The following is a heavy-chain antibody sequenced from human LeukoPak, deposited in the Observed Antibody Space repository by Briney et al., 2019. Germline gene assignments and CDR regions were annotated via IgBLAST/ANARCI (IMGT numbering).Heavy chain of an antibody. D-gene: IGHD3-3*01. J-gene: IGHJ3*02. CDR1: GFTFSSYG. Sequence: PGGSLRLSCAASGFTFSSYGMHWVRQAPGKGLEWVAVIWYDGSNKYYADSVKGRFTISRDNSKNTLYLQMNSLRAEDTAVYYCAKDPPAYDFWSGYYTDDAFDIWGQGTMVTVSS. CDR3: AKDPPAYDFWSGYYTDDAFDI. CDR2: IWYDGSNK. V-gene: IGHV3-33*06.